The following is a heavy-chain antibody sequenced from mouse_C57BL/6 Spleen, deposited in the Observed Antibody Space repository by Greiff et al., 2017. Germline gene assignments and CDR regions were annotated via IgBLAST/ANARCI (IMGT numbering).Heavy chain of an antibody. CDR3: ARGGLYDPGFAY. V-gene: IGHV5-4*03. CDR2: ISDGGSYT. Sequence: EVNLVESGGGLVKPGGSLKLSCAASGFTFSSYAMSWVRQTPEKRLEWVATISDGGSYTYYPDNVKGRFTISRDNAKNNLYLQMSHLKSEDTAMYYCARGGLYDPGFAYWGQGTLVTVSA. CDR1: GFTFSSYA. J-gene: IGHJ3*01. D-gene: IGHD2-3*01.